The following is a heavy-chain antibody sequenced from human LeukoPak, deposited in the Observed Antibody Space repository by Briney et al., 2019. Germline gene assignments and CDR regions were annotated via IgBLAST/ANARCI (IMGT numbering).Heavy chain of an antibody. CDR1: GFTDNTNH. J-gene: IGHJ4*02. V-gene: IGHV3-66*01. CDR2: INSGDTT. CDR3: VKDLAVAGVYFDY. D-gene: IGHD6-19*01. Sequence: GGSLRLSCAASGFTDNTNHMSWVRQAPGKGLEWVSIINSGDTTYYADSVKGRFTLSRDNSKNTLYLQMSSLRAEDTAVYYCVKDLAVAGVYFDYWGQRTLVTVSS.